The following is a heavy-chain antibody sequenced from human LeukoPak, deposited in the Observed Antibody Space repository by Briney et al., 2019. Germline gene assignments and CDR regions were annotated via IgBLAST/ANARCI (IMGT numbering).Heavy chain of an antibody. V-gene: IGHV3-64*01. J-gene: IGHJ4*02. CDR2: ISGNGVST. D-gene: IGHD4-23*01. Sequence: PGGSLRLSCAASGFTFSGYPMHWVRQAPGKGPEYVSAISGNGVSTYYANSVKGRFTISRDNSKNTLYLQMGSLRAEDMAVYYCAREEDGGNDYWGQGTLVTVSS. CDR1: GFTFSGYP. CDR3: AREEDGGNDY.